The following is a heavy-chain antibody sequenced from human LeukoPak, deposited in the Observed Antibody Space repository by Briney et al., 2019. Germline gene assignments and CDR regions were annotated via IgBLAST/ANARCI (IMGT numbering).Heavy chain of an antibody. CDR3: ARRGTGHGMDV. Sequence: QPGGSLRLSCAASGFTFNNYWIHWVRHVPGKGLAWVSRINNDGSSASYVDSVKGRFTISRDNAKNTLFLQMNSLRAEDTAVYYCARRGTGHGMDVWGQGTTVIVSS. V-gene: IGHV3-74*01. CDR1: GFTFNNYW. J-gene: IGHJ6*02. D-gene: IGHD1-1*01. CDR2: INNDGSSA.